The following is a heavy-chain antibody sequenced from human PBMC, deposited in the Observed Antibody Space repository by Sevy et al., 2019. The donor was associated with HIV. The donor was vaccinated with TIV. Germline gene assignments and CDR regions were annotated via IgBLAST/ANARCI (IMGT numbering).Heavy chain of an antibody. CDR1: GFTFSNAW. J-gene: IGHJ4*02. CDR2: IKSNTDGGTT. CDR3: TTTYYYDSSGYDPNDY. V-gene: IGHV3-15*01. Sequence: GGSLRLSCAASGFTFSNAWMSWVRQAPGKGLEWVGRIKSNTDGGTTDYAAPVKGRFTISRDDSKNTLYLQMNSLKTEDTAVYYCTTTYYYDSSGYDPNDYWGQGTLVTVSS. D-gene: IGHD3-22*01.